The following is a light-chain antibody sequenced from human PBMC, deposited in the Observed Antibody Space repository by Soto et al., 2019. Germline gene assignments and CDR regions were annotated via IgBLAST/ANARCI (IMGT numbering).Light chain of an antibody. J-gene: IGKJ4*01. CDR2: KAS. V-gene: IGKV1-5*03. Sequence: DIQMTQSPSTLSGSVGDRVTITCGASQTISSWLAWYQQKPGKAPKLLIYKASTLKSGVPSRFSGSGSGTEFTLTVSSLQPDDFATYYCQQYDGYPLTFGGGTKVDIK. CDR1: QTISSW. CDR3: QQYDGYPLT.